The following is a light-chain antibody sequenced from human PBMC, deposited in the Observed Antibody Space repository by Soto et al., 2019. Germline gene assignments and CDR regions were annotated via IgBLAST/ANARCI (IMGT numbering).Light chain of an antibody. J-gene: IGLJ1*01. CDR3: GTWDSSLSADNYV. CDR2: DNN. CDR1: SSNIGNNY. Sequence: QSVLTQPPSVSAAPGQTVTISCSGSSSNIGNNYVSWYQQLPGTAPKLLIYDNNKRPSGIPDRFSGSKSGTSATLGITGLQTGDEADYYCGTWDSSLSADNYVFGTGTKVTVL. V-gene: IGLV1-51*01.